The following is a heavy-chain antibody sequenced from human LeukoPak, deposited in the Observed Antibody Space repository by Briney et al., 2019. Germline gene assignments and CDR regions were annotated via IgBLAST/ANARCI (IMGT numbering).Heavy chain of an antibody. D-gene: IGHD1-26*01. V-gene: IGHV4-34*01. CDR3: ARGPHSYAFDI. Sequence: SETLSLTCAVYGGPFSGYYWSWIRQPPGKGLEWIGEINHSGSTNYNPSLKSRVTISVDTSKNQFSLKLSSVTAADTAVYYCARGPHSYAFDIWGQGTMVTVSS. CDR2: INHSGST. J-gene: IGHJ3*02. CDR1: GGPFSGYY.